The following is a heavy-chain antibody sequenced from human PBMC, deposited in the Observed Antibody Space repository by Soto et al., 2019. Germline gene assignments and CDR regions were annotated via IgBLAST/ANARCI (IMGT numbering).Heavy chain of an antibody. CDR3: TRDIFRTMTTVDY. CDR2: ISANGAFV. CDR1: GFSFEDHA. J-gene: IGHJ4*02. Sequence: EVQLVESGGGLVEPGRSLRVSCAASGFSFEDHAMNWVRLVPGKGLEWVSGISANGAFVGYANSVKGRFTISRDNAKKSLFLQMSSLRREDTAVYYCTRDIFRTMTTVDYWGQGTLVTVSS. D-gene: IGHD2-21*01. V-gene: IGHV3-9*01.